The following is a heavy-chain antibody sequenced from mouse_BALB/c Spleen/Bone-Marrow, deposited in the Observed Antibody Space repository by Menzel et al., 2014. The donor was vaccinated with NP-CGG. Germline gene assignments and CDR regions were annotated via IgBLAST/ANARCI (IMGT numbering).Heavy chain of an antibody. J-gene: IGHJ3*01. CDR3: ATTDSSGVFAY. V-gene: IGHV14-3*02. CDR1: GFNIKDTY. D-gene: IGHD3-2*01. Sequence: SGAELVKPGASVKLSCTASGFNIKDTYMHWVKQRPEQGLEWIGRIDPANGNTKYDPKFQGKATITADTSSNTAYLQLSNQTSEDTAVYYCATTDSSGVFAYWGQGTLVTVSA. CDR2: IDPANGNT.